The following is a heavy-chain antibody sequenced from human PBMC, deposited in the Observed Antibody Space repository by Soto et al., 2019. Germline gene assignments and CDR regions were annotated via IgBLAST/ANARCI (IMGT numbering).Heavy chain of an antibody. CDR2: ISSSSSYI. V-gene: IGHV3-21*01. D-gene: IGHD2-15*01. J-gene: IGHJ6*02. CDR1: GFTFSSYS. CDR3: ARDAYCSGGSCYSSYGMDV. Sequence: PGGSLRLSCAASGFTFSSYSMNWVRQAPGKGLDWVSSISSSSSYIYYADSVKGRFTISRDNAKNSLYLQMNSLRAEDTAVYYCARDAYCSGGSCYSSYGMDVWGQGTTVTVSS.